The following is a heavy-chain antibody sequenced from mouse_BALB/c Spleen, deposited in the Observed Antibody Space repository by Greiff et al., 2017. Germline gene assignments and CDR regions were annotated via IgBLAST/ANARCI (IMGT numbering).Heavy chain of an antibody. V-gene: IGHV3-8*02. D-gene: IGHD1-1*01. CDR3: ARWDYYGSSYFDV. CDR2: ISYSGST. CDR1: GDSITSGY. J-gene: IGHJ1*01. Sequence: EVHLVESGPSLVKPSQTLSLTCSVTGDSITSGYWNWIRKFPGNKLEYMGYISYSGSTYYNPSLKSRISITRDTSKNQYYLQLNSVTTEDTATYYCARWDYYGSSYFDVWGAGTTVTVSS.